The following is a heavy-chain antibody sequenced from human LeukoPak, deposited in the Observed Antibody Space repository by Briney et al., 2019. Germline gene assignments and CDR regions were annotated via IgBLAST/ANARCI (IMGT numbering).Heavy chain of an antibody. D-gene: IGHD1-26*01. CDR1: GDTFTSYA. Sequence: GASVKVSCKASGDTFTSYAISWVRQAPGQGLEWMGWISAYNGNTNYAQKLQGRVTLTTDTSTSTAYMELRSLRSDDTAVYYCVLVGATETGGFDYWGQGTLVTVSS. V-gene: IGHV1-18*01. CDR3: VLVGATETGGFDY. J-gene: IGHJ4*02. CDR2: ISAYNGNT.